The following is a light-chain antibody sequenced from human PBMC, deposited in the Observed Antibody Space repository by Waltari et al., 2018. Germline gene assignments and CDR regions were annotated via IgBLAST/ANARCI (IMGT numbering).Light chain of an antibody. J-gene: IGLJ1*01. CDR2: DVT. V-gene: IGLV2-14*03. CDR3: SSYTTSSTVYV. Sequence: QSAMTQPASVSGSPGQSNTISCTGTSSDVGTYDYFSCYQQHPGKAPKLMIYDVTKRPSGIANRFSGSRSGNTASLTISGLQAEDEADYYCSSYTTSSTVYVFGTGTKVTVL. CDR1: SSDVGTYDY.